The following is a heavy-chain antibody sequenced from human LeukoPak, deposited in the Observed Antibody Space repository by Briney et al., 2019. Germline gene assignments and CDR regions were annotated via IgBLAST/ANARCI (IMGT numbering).Heavy chain of an antibody. D-gene: IGHD5-12*01. V-gene: IGHV3-7*04. CDR1: GFHFSSYW. Sequence: GGSLRLSCGASGFHFSSYWMTWVRQAPGTGREWVANINQAESERYYVDSVTGRFTISRDNAENSVFLQMNSLRAEDTAVYYCARDHSGYNYPPDYWGQGTLVTVSS. J-gene: IGHJ4*02. CDR3: ARDHSGYNYPPDY. CDR2: INQAESER.